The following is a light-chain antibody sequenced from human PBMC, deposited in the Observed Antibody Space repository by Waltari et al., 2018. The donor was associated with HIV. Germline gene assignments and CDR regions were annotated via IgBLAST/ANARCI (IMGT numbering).Light chain of an antibody. Sequence: QSALTQPASVSGSPGPSITFSCTGTSSDVGGYNFVSWFQHHPGKAPKLMIYEVTHRPSGVSNRFSGSKSGNTASLTISGLQADDEADYYCASYTSSSTLFGGGTKLTVL. V-gene: IGLV2-14*01. CDR3: ASYTSSSTL. CDR2: EVT. J-gene: IGLJ2*01. CDR1: SSDVGGYNF.